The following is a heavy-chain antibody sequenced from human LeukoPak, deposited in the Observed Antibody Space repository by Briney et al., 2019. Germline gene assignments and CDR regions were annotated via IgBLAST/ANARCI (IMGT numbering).Heavy chain of an antibody. D-gene: IGHD2-2*01. J-gene: IGHJ4*02. CDR1: AYTFTGYY. V-gene: IGHV1-2*02. CDR3: ASTDIVVVPAAMGNY. Sequence: ASVTVSCKASAYTFTGYYMHWVRQAPGPGLEWVGWINPNSGGTNYAQKFQGRVTMTRDTSISTAYMELSRLRSDDTAVYYCASTDIVVVPAAMGNYWGQGTLVTVSS. CDR2: INPNSGGT.